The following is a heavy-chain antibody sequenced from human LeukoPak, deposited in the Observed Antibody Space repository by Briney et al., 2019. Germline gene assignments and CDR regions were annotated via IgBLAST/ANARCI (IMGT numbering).Heavy chain of an antibody. CDR1: GFTFSDAW. CDR3: AKDRGIAVAGPDDAFDI. CDR2: ISGSGGST. V-gene: IGHV3-23*01. Sequence: GGSLRLSCVGSGFTFSDAWISWVRQAPGKGLEWVSAISGSGGSTYYADSVKGRFTISRDNSKNTLYLQMNSLRAEDTAVYYCAKDRGIAVAGPDDAFDIWGQGTMVTVSS. D-gene: IGHD6-19*01. J-gene: IGHJ3*02.